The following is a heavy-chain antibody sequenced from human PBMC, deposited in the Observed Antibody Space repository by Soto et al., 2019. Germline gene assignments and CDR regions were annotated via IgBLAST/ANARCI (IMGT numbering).Heavy chain of an antibody. V-gene: IGHV3-7*04. Sequence: GGSLRLSCAASGFTFSSYWMTWVRQSPGKGLEWVANIKQDGSEKFYVDSVKGRFTISRDNAKNSLYMQMNSLRAEDTAVYYCARGAGSYFRRVVGAFDIWGQGTMVTVSS. CDR3: ARGAGSYFRRVVGAFDI. CDR1: GFTFSSYW. CDR2: IKQDGSEK. J-gene: IGHJ3*02. D-gene: IGHD3-10*01.